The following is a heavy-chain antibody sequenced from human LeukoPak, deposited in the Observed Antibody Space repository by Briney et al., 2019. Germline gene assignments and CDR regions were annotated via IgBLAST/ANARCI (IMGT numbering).Heavy chain of an antibody. CDR3: ARGGVAAAIQRGEGNFDY. Sequence: GRSLRLSCAASGFTFSSYAMHWVRQAPGKGGEWVAVISYDGGNIYYADSVQGRFTISRDNSKDTLYLQMNSLRAEDTAVYYCARGGVAAAIQRGEGNFDYWGQGTLVTVSS. CDR2: ISYDGGNI. J-gene: IGHJ4*02. CDR1: GFTFSSYA. V-gene: IGHV3-30-3*01. D-gene: IGHD2-2*02.